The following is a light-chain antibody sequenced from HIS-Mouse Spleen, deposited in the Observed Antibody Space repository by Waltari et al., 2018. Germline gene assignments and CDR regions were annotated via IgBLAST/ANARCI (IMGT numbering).Light chain of an antibody. V-gene: IGKV3-20*01. CDR3: QQYGFRT. Sequence: EIVLTQSPGTLSLSPGERATLPCRASQNVSSSYLAWYQQKPGQAPRPLLYGASSRAPGIPDRFSGSGSGTDFTLTISRLEPEDFAVYYCQQYGFRTFGQGTKVEIK. J-gene: IGKJ1*01. CDR1: QNVSSSY. CDR2: GAS.